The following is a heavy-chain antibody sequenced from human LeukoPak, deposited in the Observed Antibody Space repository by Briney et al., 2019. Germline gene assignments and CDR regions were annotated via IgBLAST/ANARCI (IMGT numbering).Heavy chain of an antibody. CDR2: INHSGST. CDR1: GGSFSGYY. CDR3: ARTRHCSSTSCYRVYYHYGMDV. D-gene: IGHD2-2*02. V-gene: IGHV4-34*01. J-gene: IGHJ6*02. Sequence: SETLSLTCAVYGGSFSGYYWSWIRQPPGKGLEWIGEINHSGSTNYNPSPKSRVTISVDTSKNQFSLKLSSVTAADTAVYYCARTRHCSSTSCYRVYYHYGMDVWGQGTTVTVSS.